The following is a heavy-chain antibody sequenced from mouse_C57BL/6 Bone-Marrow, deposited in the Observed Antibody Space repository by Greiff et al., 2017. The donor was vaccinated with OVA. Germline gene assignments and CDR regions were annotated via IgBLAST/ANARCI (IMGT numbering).Heavy chain of an antibody. Sequence: QVQLQQPGAELVKPGASVKLSCKASGYTSTSYWMHWVKQRPGQGLEWIGMIHPNSGSTNYNEKFKSKATLTVDKSSSTAYMQLSSLTSEDSAVYYCARGRIRRAMDYWCQGTSVTVSS. D-gene: IGHD2-12*01. CDR1: GYTSTSYW. V-gene: IGHV1-64*01. CDR3: ARGRIRRAMDY. CDR2: IHPNSGST. J-gene: IGHJ4*01.